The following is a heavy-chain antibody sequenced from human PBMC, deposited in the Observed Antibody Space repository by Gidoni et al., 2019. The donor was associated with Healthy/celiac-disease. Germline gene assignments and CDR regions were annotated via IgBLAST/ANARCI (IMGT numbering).Heavy chain of an antibody. J-gene: IGHJ3*02. CDR3: ARGPGPPYYDSSGDAFDI. CDR2: IIPILGIA. D-gene: IGHD3-22*01. Sequence: QVQLVQSGAEVKKPGSSVKVSCKASGGTFSSYTISWVRQAPGQGLEWMGRIIPILGIANYAQKFQGRVTITADKSTSTAYMELSSLRSEDTAVYYCARGPGPPYYDSSGDAFDIWGQGTMVTVSS. CDR1: GGTFSSYT. V-gene: IGHV1-69*02.